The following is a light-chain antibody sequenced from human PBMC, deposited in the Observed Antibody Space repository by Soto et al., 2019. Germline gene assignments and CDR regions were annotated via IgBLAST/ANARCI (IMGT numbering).Light chain of an antibody. CDR1: QSVSSSY. J-gene: IGKJ1*01. CDR2: GAS. V-gene: IGKV3-20*01. CDR3: QQYGSSGTWT. Sequence: EIVLTQSPGTLSLSPGERATLSCRASQSVSSSYLAWYQQKPGQAPRLLIYGASSRATGIPDRFSGSGSGTAFTLTISRLEPEDFAVYYCQQYGSSGTWTFGKGTKVEIK.